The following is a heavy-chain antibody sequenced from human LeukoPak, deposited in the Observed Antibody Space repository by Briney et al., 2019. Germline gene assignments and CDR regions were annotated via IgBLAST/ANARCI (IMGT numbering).Heavy chain of an antibody. V-gene: IGHV4-30-4*08. CDR1: GGSISSGDYY. Sequence: SQTLSLTCTVSGGSISSGDYYWSWIRQPPGKGLEWIGYIYYSGSTYYNPSLKSRVTISVDTSKNQFSLKLSSVTAADTAVYYCARERNRVAAAGLLAPLFDYWGQGTLVTVSS. CDR3: ARERNRVAAAGLLAPLFDY. J-gene: IGHJ4*02. CDR2: IYYSGST. D-gene: IGHD6-13*01.